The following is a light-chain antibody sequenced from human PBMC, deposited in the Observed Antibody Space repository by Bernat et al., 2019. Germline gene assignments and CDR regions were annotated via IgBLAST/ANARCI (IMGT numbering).Light chain of an antibody. J-gene: IGKJ2*01. Sequence: DIKMTQSQLSLTVTPGEPASISCKSSQSLLHDNGYKYLDWYLQKPGQSPQLLIYLGSHRASGVPDRISGSGSGTHFTLKINRVEAEDVGIYYCMLSLQTPYTFGQGTKLEIK. CDR3: MLSLQTPYT. CDR2: LGS. V-gene: IGKV2-28*01. CDR1: QSLLHDNGYKY.